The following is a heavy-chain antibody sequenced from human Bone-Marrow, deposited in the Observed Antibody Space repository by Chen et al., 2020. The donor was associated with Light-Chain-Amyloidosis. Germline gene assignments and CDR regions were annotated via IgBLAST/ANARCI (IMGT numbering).Heavy chain of an antibody. CDR2: IRGSGGSR. Sequence: EVQLVESGGGLLQRGGSLRLSCAASGFAFSSYAMSWVRQAPGKGLEWVYTIRGSGGSRYYGDSVKCRLTISSDNSKNALFLQMNSLRAEDTAVYYCAKDISYDDILPGYPADAFDIWGQGTMVTVSS. D-gene: IGHD3-9*01. V-gene: IGHV3-23*04. CDR3: AKDISYDDILPGYPADAFDI. CDR1: GFAFSSYA. J-gene: IGHJ3*02.